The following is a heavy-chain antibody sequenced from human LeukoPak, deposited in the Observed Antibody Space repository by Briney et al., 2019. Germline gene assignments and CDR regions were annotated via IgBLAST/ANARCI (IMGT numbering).Heavy chain of an antibody. CDR2: ISYDGSTK. J-gene: IGHJ1*01. D-gene: IGHD6-13*01. CDR3: AKESGSRSYGAYFPH. CDR1: GFTFPSYS. V-gene: IGHV3-30*18. Sequence: GGSLRLSCAASGFTFPSYSMNWVRQAPGKGLEWVAVISYDGSTKYYADSVKGRFTISRDNSKSTLYLQMNSLRAEDTAVYYCAKESGSRSYGAYFPHWGQGTLVTVSS.